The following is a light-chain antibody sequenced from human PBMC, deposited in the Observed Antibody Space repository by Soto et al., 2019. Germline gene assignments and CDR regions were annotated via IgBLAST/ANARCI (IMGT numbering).Light chain of an antibody. J-gene: IGKJ4*01. V-gene: IGKV3D-20*02. CDR2: GAS. Sequence: EIVLTQSPGTLSLSPGERATLSCRASQSVSSSYLAWYQQKPGQAPRLLIYGASSRATGIPDRFSGSGSGTDFTLTIGSLEPEDFAVYYCQQRSNWPFLTFGGGTKVDIK. CDR1: QSVSSSY. CDR3: QQRSNWPFLT.